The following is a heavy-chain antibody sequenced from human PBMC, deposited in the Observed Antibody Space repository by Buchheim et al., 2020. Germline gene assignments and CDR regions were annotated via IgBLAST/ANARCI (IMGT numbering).Heavy chain of an antibody. D-gene: IGHD6-13*01. CDR1: GFTFRTYA. CDR3: ARRAFGSSPLYYFDS. Sequence: EVQLLESGGGLVQPGGSLRLSRAASGFTFRTYAMSWVRQAPGKGLEWVSTIVGSGGSTFYADSVKGRFTISRDNSRNTLYLQMNSLRAEDTAVYYCARRAFGSSPLYYFDSWGLGTL. CDR2: IVGSGGST. J-gene: IGHJ4*02. V-gene: IGHV3-23*01.